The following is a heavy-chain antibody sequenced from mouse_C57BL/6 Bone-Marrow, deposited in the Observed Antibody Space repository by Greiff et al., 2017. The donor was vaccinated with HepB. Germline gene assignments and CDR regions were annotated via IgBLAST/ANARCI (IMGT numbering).Heavy chain of an antibody. CDR3: ARREFGPWFAY. CDR2: IDPSDSYT. J-gene: IGHJ3*01. CDR1: GYTFTSYW. Sequence: QVQLQQPGAELVKPGASVKLSRKASGYTFTSYWMQWVKQRPGQGLEWIGEIDPSDSYTNYNQKFKGKATLTVDTSSSTAYMQLSSLTSEDSAVYYCARREFGPWFAYWGQGTLVTVSA. V-gene: IGHV1-50*01.